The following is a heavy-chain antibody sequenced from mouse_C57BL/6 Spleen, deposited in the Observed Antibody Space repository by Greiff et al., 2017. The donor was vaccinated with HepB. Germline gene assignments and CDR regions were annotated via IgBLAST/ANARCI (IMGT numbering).Heavy chain of an antibody. J-gene: IGHJ4*01. CDR1: GFSLTSYG. V-gene: IGHV2-6*01. CDR2: IWGVGST. D-gene: IGHD1-1*01. CDR3: ARKNYYGSSSMDY. Sequence: VQRVESGPGLVAPSQSLSITCTVSGFSLTSYGVDWVRQSPGKGLEWLGVIWGVGSTNYNSALKSRLSISKDNSKSQVFLKMNSLQTDDTAMYYCARKNYYGSSSMDYWGQGTSVTVSS.